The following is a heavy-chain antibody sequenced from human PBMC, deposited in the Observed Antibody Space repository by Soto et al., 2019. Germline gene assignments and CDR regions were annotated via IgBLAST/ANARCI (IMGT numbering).Heavy chain of an antibody. D-gene: IGHD2-8*01. CDR1: GFTFSTYA. V-gene: IGHV3-30-3*01. Sequence: QVQLLESGGGVVQPGGSLRLSCAASGFTFSTYAMHWVRQPPGKGLEWVAGVSNDGRNKFYADSVRGRFTISRDNSKNTLHLEMASLRVENTSVFYGARGQHGRDKWGQGSLVLVSP. J-gene: IGHJ4*02. CDR2: VSNDGRNK. CDR3: ARGQHGRDK.